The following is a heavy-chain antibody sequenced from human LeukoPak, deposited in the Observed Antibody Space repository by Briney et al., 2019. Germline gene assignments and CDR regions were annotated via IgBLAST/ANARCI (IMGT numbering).Heavy chain of an antibody. CDR1: GYTFTSYD. V-gene: IGHV1-2*02. D-gene: IGHD3-16*01. CDR3: ARDEGMITVAISGFDI. Sequence: ASVKVSCKASGYTFTSYDINWVRQAPGQGLEWMGWINPNSGGTNYAQKFQGRVTMTRDTSISTAYMELSRLRSDDTAVYYCARDEGMITVAISGFDIWGQGTMVTVSS. J-gene: IGHJ3*02. CDR2: INPNSGGT.